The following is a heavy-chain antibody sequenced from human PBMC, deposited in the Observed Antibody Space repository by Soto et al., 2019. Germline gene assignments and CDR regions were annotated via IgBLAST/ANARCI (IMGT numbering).Heavy chain of an antibody. Sequence: PSETLSLTCTVSGGSISSGGYYWSWIRQHPGKGLEWIGYIYYSGSTYYNPSLKSRVTISVDTYKNQFSLKLSSVTAADTAVYYCARVLRGYRNAIALNWFDPWGQGTLVTVSS. J-gene: IGHJ5*02. V-gene: IGHV4-31*03. D-gene: IGHD5-18*01. CDR2: IYYSGST. CDR3: ARVLRGYRNAIALNWFDP. CDR1: GGSISSGGYY.